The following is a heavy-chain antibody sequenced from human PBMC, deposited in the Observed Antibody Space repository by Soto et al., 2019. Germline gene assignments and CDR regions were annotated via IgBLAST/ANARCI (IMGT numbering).Heavy chain of an antibody. V-gene: IGHV2-5*02. CDR1: GFSLTTSGVG. J-gene: IGHJ5*02. CDR3: EHRTSTVTWWFDP. CDR2: IYWDDDK. D-gene: IGHD4-17*01. Sequence: QITLKESGPTLVKPTQTLTLTCTFTGFSLTTSGVGVGWIRQPPGKALEWLALIYWDDDKRYSPSLKSRLTNSKYTSKNLVVRTMTTMVPADTATYFCEHRTSTVTWWFDPWGQGTLVTVSS.